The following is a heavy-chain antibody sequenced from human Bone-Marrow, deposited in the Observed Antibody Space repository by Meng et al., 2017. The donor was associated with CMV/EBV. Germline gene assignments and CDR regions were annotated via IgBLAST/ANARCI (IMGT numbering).Heavy chain of an antibody. J-gene: IGHJ4*02. V-gene: IGHV1-18*01. Sequence: ASVKVSCKASGYAFTSYGISWVRQAPGQGLEWMGWISAYNGNTNYAQKLQGRVTMTTDTSTSTAYMELRSLRSDDTAVYYCARSVTIVGVVITKFDYWGQGTLVTVSS. D-gene: IGHD3-3*01. CDR1: GYAFTSYG. CDR2: ISAYNGNT. CDR3: ARSVTIVGVVITKFDY.